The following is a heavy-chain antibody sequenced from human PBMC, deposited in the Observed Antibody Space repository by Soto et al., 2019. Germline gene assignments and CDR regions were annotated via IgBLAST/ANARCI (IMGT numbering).Heavy chain of an antibody. CDR3: ARDLTNCSSTSCYHYGMDV. Sequence: ASLKLSWKGSGYTITCYYMHWVRQTPGQGLEWMGWINPNSGGTNYAQKFQGRVTMTRDTSISTAYMELSRLRSDDTAVYYCARDLTNCSSTSCYHYGMDVWGQGTTVTVSS. D-gene: IGHD2-2*01. V-gene: IGHV1-2*02. CDR2: INPNSGGT. CDR1: GYTITCYY. J-gene: IGHJ6*02.